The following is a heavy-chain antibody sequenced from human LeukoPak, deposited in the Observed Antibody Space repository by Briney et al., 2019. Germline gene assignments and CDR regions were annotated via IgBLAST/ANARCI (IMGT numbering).Heavy chain of an antibody. J-gene: IGHJ1*01. CDR1: GFIFNNYA. Sequence: PGGSLRLSCAGSGFIFNNYAMHWVRQPPGKGLEWVSGISWNSGSIDYADSVKGRFTISRDNAKTSLYLQMNSLRVEDTAFYYCAKANRRHYTSGPNPDSLHWGQGALVTVSS. D-gene: IGHD6-19*01. V-gene: IGHV3-9*01. CDR3: AKANRRHYTSGPNPDSLH. CDR2: ISWNSGSI.